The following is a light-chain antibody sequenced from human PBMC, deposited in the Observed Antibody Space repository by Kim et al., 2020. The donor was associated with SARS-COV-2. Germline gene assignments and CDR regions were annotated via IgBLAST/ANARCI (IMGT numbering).Light chain of an antibody. CDR3: QQYFDWPLT. CDR2: DAS. J-gene: IGKJ3*01. CDR1: QSISRT. Sequence: VSPGDSATLSGRASQSISRTLAWYQQKPGQAPSLLIYDASSRATATPARFSGSGSGTEFTFTISSLQSEDFAVYYCQQYFDWPLTFGPGTKVEIK. V-gene: IGKV3-15*01.